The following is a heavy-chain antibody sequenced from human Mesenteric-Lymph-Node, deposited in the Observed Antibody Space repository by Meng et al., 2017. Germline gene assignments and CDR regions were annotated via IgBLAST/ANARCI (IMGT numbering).Heavy chain of an antibody. CDR1: GYTFTSYA. CDR3: ARVGLKFQVTTSNWFDP. J-gene: IGHJ5*02. D-gene: IGHD4-17*01. Sequence: ASVKVSCKASGYTFTSYAMHWVRQAPGQRLEWMGWINAGNGNTKYSQKFQGRVTITRDTSASTAYMELSSLRSEDTAVYYCARVGLKFQVTTSNWFDPWGQGTLVTVSS. CDR2: INAGNGNT. V-gene: IGHV1-3*01.